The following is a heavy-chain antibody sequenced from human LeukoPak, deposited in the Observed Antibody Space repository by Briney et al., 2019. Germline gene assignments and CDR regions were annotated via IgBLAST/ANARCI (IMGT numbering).Heavy chain of an antibody. Sequence: GGSLRLSCAASGFTFSSYAMSWVRQAPGKGLEWVSAISGSGGSTYYADSVKGRFTISRDNSKNTLYLQMNSLRAEDTVVYYCAKARDLQLAPNDYWGQGTLVTVSS. CDR1: GFTFSSYA. CDR3: AKARDLQLAPNDY. V-gene: IGHV3-23*01. CDR2: ISGSGGST. D-gene: IGHD6-6*01. J-gene: IGHJ4*02.